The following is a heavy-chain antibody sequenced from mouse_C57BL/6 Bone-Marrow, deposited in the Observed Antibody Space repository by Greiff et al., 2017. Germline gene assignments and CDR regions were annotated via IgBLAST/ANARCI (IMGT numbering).Heavy chain of an antibody. Sequence: QVHVKQPGAELVKPGASVKMSCKASGYTFTSYWITWVKQRPGQGLEWIGDIYPGSGSTNYNEKFKSKATLTVDTSSSTAYMQLSSLTSEDSAVYYCARDYGSYWGQGTTLTVSS. J-gene: IGHJ2*01. CDR1: GYTFTSYW. CDR2: IYPGSGST. CDR3: ARDYGSY. V-gene: IGHV1-55*01. D-gene: IGHD1-1*01.